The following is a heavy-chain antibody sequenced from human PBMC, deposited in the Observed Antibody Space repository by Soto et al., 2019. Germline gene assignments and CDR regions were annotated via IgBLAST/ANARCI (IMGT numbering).Heavy chain of an antibody. Sequence: EVQLSDSGGGLVQPGGPLTLSCAASGFTFRDYAMSWVRHAPGRGLEWVSGVSNSGSSTYYADSVKGRFTISRDNSKNRLYLQMNSLRAEDTAVYYCAEHSRETTACCGEDWSQGTRVIVSS. CDR2: VSNSGSST. CDR1: GFTFRDYA. CDR3: AEHSRETTACCGED. D-gene: IGHD2-21*01. V-gene: IGHV3-23*01. J-gene: IGHJ4*02.